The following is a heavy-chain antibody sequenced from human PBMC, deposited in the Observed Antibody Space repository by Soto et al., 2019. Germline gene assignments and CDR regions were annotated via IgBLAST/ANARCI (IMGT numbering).Heavy chain of an antibody. V-gene: IGHV3-15*01. Sequence: GGSLRLSCAASGFTFSNAWMSWVRQAPGKGLEWVGRIKSKTDGEKTDYAAPVKGRFTISRDDSKNTLYLQMNSLKTEDTAVYYCTTLRVVVVPAATTYYYMDVWGKGTTVTVSS. CDR3: TTLRVVVVPAATTYYYMDV. J-gene: IGHJ6*03. D-gene: IGHD2-2*01. CDR2: IKSKTDGEKT. CDR1: GFTFSNAW.